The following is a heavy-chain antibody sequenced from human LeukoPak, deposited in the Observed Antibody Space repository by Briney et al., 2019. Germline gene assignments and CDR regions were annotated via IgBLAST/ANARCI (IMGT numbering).Heavy chain of an antibody. CDR2: ITSSSNYI. J-gene: IGHJ3*02. Sequence: GRSLRLSCAASGFTFDDYAMHWVRQAPGKGLGWVSFITSSSNYIYYADSVKGRFTISRDNAKNSLYLQVNSLGAEDTAVYYCARGSRFGVVGRDAFDIWGQGTVVTVSS. V-gene: IGHV3-21*01. CDR3: ARGSRFGVVGRDAFDI. D-gene: IGHD3-3*01. CDR1: GFTFDDYA.